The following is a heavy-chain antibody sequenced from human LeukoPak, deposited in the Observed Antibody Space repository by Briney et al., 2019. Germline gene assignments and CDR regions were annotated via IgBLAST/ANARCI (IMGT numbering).Heavy chain of an antibody. CDR1: GGSFSGYY. V-gene: IGHV4-34*01. Sequence: SETLSLTCAVYGGSFSGYYWSWIRQPPGKGLEWIGEINHSGSTNYNPSLKSRVTISVDTSKNQFSLKLSSVTAADTAVYYCAKGDYGDPRPFDYWGQGTLVTVSS. CDR2: INHSGST. CDR3: AKGDYGDPRPFDY. J-gene: IGHJ4*02. D-gene: IGHD4-17*01.